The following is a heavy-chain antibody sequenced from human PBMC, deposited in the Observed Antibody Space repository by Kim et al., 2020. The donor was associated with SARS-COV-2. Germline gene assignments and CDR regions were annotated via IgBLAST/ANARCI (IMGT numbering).Heavy chain of an antibody. D-gene: IGHD4-17*01. CDR3: ARGLRTTVTNSWFDP. Sequence: PSLTSRVTISVDTTKNQFSLKLSSVTAADTAVYYCARGLRTTVTNSWFDPWGQGTLVTVSS. J-gene: IGHJ5*02. V-gene: IGHV4-34*01.